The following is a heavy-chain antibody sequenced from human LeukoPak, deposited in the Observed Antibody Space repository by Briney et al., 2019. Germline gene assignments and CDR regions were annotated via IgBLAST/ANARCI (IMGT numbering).Heavy chain of an antibody. J-gene: IGHJ4*02. CDR1: GGSFSGYY. V-gene: IGHV4-34*01. CDR3: ARGEAAIRAIDY. Sequence: SETLSPTCAVYGGSFSGYYWSWIRQPPGKGLEWIGEINHSGSTNYNPSLKSRVTISVDTSKNQFSLKLSSVTAADTAVYYCARGEAAIRAIDYWGQGTLVTVSS. D-gene: IGHD2-2*01. CDR2: INHSGST.